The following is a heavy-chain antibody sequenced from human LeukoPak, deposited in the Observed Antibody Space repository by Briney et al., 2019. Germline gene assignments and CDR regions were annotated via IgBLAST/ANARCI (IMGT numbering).Heavy chain of an antibody. Sequence: SETLSVTCAVSGGSFSADYWTWIRQSPRKGLEWIGEINHSGDTNYNPSLNSRLTISIDPSRNQVSLTLNSVTAADTAVYYCARGLKDSKRYYSYYYYMDVWGEGTKVTVSS. CDR2: INHSGDT. V-gene: IGHV4-34*01. CDR3: ARGLKDSKRYYSYYYYMDV. J-gene: IGHJ6*03. CDR1: GGSFSADY. D-gene: IGHD4-11*01.